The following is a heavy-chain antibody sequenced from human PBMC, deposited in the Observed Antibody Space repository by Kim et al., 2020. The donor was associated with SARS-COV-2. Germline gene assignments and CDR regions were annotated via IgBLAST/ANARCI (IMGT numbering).Heavy chain of an antibody. CDR1: GGTFSSYA. V-gene: IGHV1-69*13. D-gene: IGHD2-15*01. CDR2: IIPIFGTA. CDR3: AREVVRPPLHQLYNWFDP. Sequence: SVKVSCKASGGTFSSYAISWVRQAPGQGLEWMGGIIPIFGTANYAQKFQGRVTITADESTSTAYMELSSLRSEDTAVYYCAREVVRPPLHQLYNWFDPWGQGTLVTVSS. J-gene: IGHJ5*02.